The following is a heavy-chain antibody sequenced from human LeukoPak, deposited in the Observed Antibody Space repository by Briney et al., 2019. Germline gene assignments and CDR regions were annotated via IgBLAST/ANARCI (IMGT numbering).Heavy chain of an antibody. CDR3: ASIGSYYEDFDY. Sequence: SETLSLTCAVYGGSFSGYYWSWIRQPPGKGLEWIGEINHSGSTNYNPSLKSRVTISVDTSKNQFSLKLSSVTAADTAVYYCASIGSYYEDFDYWGQGTLVTVSS. D-gene: IGHD1-26*01. J-gene: IGHJ4*02. CDR2: INHSGST. V-gene: IGHV4-34*01. CDR1: GGSFSGYY.